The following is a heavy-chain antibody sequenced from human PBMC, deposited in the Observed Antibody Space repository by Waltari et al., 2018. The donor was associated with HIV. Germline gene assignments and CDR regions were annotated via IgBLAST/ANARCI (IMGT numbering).Heavy chain of an antibody. Sequence: QLQLQESDPGLVKSSETLSLTCTVSGGAMTSSRYYWGWIRQPPGKGLEWIGNMSYSGSTYNNASLRSRLTISVDTSKNQFSLKLTSVTAADTAMYYCARSFSGYSNYFDPWGQGTLVTVSS. CDR2: MSYSGST. CDR3: ARSFSGYSNYFDP. V-gene: IGHV4-39*01. D-gene: IGHD4-4*01. J-gene: IGHJ5*02. CDR1: GGAMTSSRYY.